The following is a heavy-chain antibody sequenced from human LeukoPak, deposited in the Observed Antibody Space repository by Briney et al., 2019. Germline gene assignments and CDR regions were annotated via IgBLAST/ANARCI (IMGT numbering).Heavy chain of an antibody. Sequence: SETLSLTCTVSGGSISSYYWSWIRQPPGKGLEWIGYIYYSGSTNYNPSLKSRVTISVDTSKNQLSLKPSSVTAADTAVYYCATRGVILNYYYYGMDVWGQGTTVTVSS. CDR3: ATRGVILNYYYYGMDV. V-gene: IGHV4-59*12. D-gene: IGHD3-10*01. CDR2: IYYSGST. J-gene: IGHJ6*02. CDR1: GGSISSYY.